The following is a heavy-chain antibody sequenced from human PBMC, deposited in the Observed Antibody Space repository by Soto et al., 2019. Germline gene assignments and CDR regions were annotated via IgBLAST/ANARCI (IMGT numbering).Heavy chain of an antibody. J-gene: IGHJ4*02. Sequence: QLPLVQSGAEAKKPGASVKVSCKASGYTFPTSTISWVRQAPGQGLEWMGWIKAYSGNTNYAKKLQGRVTMTTDTSTNTAYMELRSLTTDDTARYCCAIADYGDDDYWGQGTLVTVSA. CDR3: AIADYGDDDY. V-gene: IGHV1-18*01. CDR2: IKAYSGNT. D-gene: IGHD4-17*01. CDR1: GYTFPTST.